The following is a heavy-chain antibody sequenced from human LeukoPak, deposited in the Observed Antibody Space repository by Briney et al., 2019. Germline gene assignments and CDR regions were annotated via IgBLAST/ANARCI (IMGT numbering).Heavy chain of an antibody. CDR2: GDYSGGT. D-gene: IGHD6-19*01. V-gene: IGHV4-39*07. CDR3: AGERGEEYSSGWYKRNYFDN. J-gene: IGHJ4*02. Sequence: SEALSLTCTVSGDSFSSVTDYWAWIRQPPGKGLEWIASGDYSGGTYYNPSLESRVAISADMSKNQFSLKLTSVTGADTAVYYCAGERGEEYSSGWYKRNYFDNWGQGIRVTVSS. CDR1: GDSFSSVTDY.